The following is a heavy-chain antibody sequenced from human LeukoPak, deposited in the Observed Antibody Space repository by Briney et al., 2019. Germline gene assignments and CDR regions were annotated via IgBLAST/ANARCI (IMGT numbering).Heavy chain of an antibody. V-gene: IGHV1-8*01. CDR3: ARGRKYQLLFEYYYYMDV. CDR2: MNPNSGNT. J-gene: IGHJ6*03. D-gene: IGHD2-2*01. CDR1: GYTFTSYD. Sequence: ASVKVSCKASGYTFTSYDINWVRQATGQGLEWMGWMNPNSGNTGYAQKFQGRVTMTRNTSISTAYMELSSLRSEDTAVYYCARGRKYQLLFEYYYYMDVWGKGTTVTVSS.